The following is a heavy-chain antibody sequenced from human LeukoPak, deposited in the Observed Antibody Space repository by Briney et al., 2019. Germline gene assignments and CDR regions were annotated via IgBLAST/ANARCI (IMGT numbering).Heavy chain of an antibody. J-gene: IGHJ5*02. CDR2: TYYSGST. V-gene: IGHV4-39*07. CDR3: ARLSGSYYWFDP. D-gene: IGHD1-26*01. Sequence: SETLSLTCTVSGGSISSSSYYWGWIRQPPGKGLEWIGSTYYSGSTYYKPSLKSRVTISVDTSKNQFSLKLSSVTAADTAVYYCARLSGSYYWFDPWGQGTLVTVSS. CDR1: GGSISSSSYY.